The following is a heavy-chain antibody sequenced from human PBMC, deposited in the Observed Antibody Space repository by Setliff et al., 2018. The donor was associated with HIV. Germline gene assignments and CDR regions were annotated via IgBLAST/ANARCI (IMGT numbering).Heavy chain of an antibody. V-gene: IGHV4-39*01. CDR1: GGPIYSSSYY. CDR3: ARHGGSGYYPYYYYYYMDV. J-gene: IGHJ6*03. Sequence: PSETLSLTCIASGGPIYSSSYYWGWIRQPPGKGLAWIGSIYYSGSTYYDPSLKSRVTMSVDTSKNHFSLKLSSVTDADTAVYYCARHGGSGYYPYYYYYYMDVWGTGTTVTVSS. CDR2: IYYSGST. D-gene: IGHD3-22*01.